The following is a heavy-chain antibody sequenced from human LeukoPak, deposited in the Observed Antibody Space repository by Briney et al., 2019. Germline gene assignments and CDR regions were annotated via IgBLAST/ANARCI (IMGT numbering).Heavy chain of an antibody. CDR2: INPNSGGT. CDR1: GYTFIDYY. J-gene: IGHJ4*02. Sequence: ASMKVSCKASGYTFIDYYIYCVRQAPGQGLEWMGWINPNSGGTSYAQKFQGRVTMTRDTSISTAYMELTRLTSDDTAVFSCAGEGIAAAAFDYWGQGTLVTVFS. D-gene: IGHD6-13*01. CDR3: AGEGIAAAAFDY. V-gene: IGHV1-2*02.